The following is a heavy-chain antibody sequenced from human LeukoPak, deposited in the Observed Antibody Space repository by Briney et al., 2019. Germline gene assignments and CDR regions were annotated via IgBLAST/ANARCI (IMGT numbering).Heavy chain of an antibody. CDR2: ISWNSGYI. J-gene: IGHJ4*02. CDR1: GFTFDNYA. D-gene: IGHD6-19*01. Sequence: GRSLRLSCAASGFTFDNYAMHWVRQAPGKGLEWLSIISWNSGYIGYADSVKGRFTISRDNAKKSLDLQMNSLRAEDTAFYYCAKVRGTYSSGYFLDYWGQGTLVTVPS. V-gene: IGHV3-9*01. CDR3: AKVRGTYSSGYFLDY.